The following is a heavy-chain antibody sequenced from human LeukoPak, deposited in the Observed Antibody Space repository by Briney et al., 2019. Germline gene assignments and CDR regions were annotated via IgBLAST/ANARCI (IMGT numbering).Heavy chain of an antibody. V-gene: IGHV3-9*01. CDR2: ISWNSGSI. J-gene: IGHJ4*02. CDR1: GFTFDDYA. D-gene: IGHD6-13*01. Sequence: GRSLRLSCAASGFTFDDYAMHWVRQAPGKGLEWVSGISWNSGSIGYADSVKGRFTISRDNAKNSLYLQMNSLRAEDTALYYCAKELQAAAGTGGFDYWGQGTLVTVSS. CDR3: AKELQAAAGTGGFDY.